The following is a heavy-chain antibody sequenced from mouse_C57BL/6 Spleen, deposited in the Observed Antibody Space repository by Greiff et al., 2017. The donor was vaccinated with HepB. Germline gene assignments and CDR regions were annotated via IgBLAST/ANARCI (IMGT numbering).Heavy chain of an antibody. CDR1: GYTFTSYW. CDR2: IDPSDSYT. J-gene: IGHJ4*01. Sequence: QVQLQQPGAELVMPGASVKLSCKASGYTFTSYWMHWVKQRPGQGLEWIGEIDPSDSYTNYNQKFKGKSTLTVDKSSSTAYMQLSSLTSEDSAVYYCATLYGSSYDYYAMGYWGQGTSATVSS. D-gene: IGHD1-1*01. V-gene: IGHV1-69*01. CDR3: ATLYGSSYDYYAMGY.